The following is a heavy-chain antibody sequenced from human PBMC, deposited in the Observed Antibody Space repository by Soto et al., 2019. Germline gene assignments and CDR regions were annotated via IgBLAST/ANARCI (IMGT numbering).Heavy chain of an antibody. CDR1: GGCISSGGYY. J-gene: IGHJ4*02. D-gene: IGHD2-15*01. CDR3: ARERGYCSGGSCYSDY. V-gene: IGHV4-31*03. Sequence: PSETLSLTCTVSGGCISSGGYYWRWIRQHPGKGLEWIGYIYYSGSTYYNPSLKSRVTISVDTSKNQFSLKLSSVTAADTAVYYCARERGYCSGGSCYSDYWGQGTLVTVSS. CDR2: IYYSGST.